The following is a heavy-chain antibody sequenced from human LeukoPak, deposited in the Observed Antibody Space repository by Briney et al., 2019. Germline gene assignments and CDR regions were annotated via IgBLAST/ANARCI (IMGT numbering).Heavy chain of an antibody. CDR3: ARGVVVVPAAMFDP. CDR2: IYYSGST. D-gene: IGHD2-2*01. Sequence: SQTLSLTCTVSGGSISSGGYYWSWIRQHPGKGLEWIGYIYYSGSTYYNPSLKSRVTISVDTSKNQFSLKLNSVTAADTAVYYCARGVVVVPAAMFDPWGQGTLVTVSS. CDR1: GGSISSGGYY. J-gene: IGHJ5*02. V-gene: IGHV4-31*03.